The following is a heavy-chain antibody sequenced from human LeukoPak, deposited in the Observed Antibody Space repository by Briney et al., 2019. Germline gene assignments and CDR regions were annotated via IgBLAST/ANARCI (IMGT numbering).Heavy chain of an antibody. V-gene: IGHV3-7*01. Sequence: GGSLRLSYAASGFTFSSYWMSWVRQAPGEGLEWVANIKQDGSEKYYVDSVKGRFTISRDNAKNSLYLQMNSLRAEDTAVYYCARDKIAARPRYYYMDVWGKGTTVTVSS. J-gene: IGHJ6*03. D-gene: IGHD6-6*01. CDR2: IKQDGSEK. CDR1: GFTFSSYW. CDR3: ARDKIAARPRYYYMDV.